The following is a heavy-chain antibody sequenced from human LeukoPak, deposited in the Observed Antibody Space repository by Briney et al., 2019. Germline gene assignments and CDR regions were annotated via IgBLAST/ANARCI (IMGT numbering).Heavy chain of an antibody. J-gene: IGHJ4*02. CDR1: GYNFTSYW. V-gene: IGHV5-51*01. D-gene: IGHD5-24*01. CDR3: ATRSDGYSQFDF. CDR2: IYPGDSDT. Sequence: GESLKISCKASGYNFTSYWIGWVRQMPGKGLEWMGIIYPGDSDTRYSPSFQGQVTISADKSVSTAYLQWSSLNASDSAIYYCATRSDGYSQFDFWGQGTLVNVSS.